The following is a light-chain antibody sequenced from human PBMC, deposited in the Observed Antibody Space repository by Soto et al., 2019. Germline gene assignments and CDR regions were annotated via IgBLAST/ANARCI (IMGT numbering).Light chain of an antibody. J-gene: IGKJ4*01. CDR3: QKYSTSRLT. Sequence: EIVLTQSPGTLSLSPGERATLSCRASQSVTSSYLAWYQQKPGQAPRLLISGASSRATGIPDRFSGSGSGTDFTLTISRLEPEDFAVYYCQKYSTSRLTCGGGTKVEIK. CDR1: QSVTSSY. CDR2: GAS. V-gene: IGKV3-20*01.